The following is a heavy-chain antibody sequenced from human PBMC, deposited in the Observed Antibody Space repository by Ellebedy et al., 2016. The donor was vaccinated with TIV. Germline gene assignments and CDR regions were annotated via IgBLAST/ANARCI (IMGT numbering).Heavy chain of an antibody. V-gene: IGHV4-59*01. D-gene: IGHD3-3*01. CDR3: ARQTSFSSGPRLNAFDI. CDR1: GGSISSNY. J-gene: IGHJ3*02. CDR2: IYYSGST. Sequence: SETLSLTCTVSGGSISSNYWSWIRQPPGKGLEWIGYIYYSGSTNYNPSLKSRVTMSVDTSKNQFSLKLRSVTAADTAVYYCARQTSFSSGPRLNAFDIWGQGTMVTVSS.